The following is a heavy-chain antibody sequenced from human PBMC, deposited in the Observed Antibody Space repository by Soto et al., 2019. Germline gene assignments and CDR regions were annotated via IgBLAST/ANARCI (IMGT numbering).Heavy chain of an antibody. CDR2: IYSSGNT. Sequence: QVQLQVSGPGLVEPSQTLSLTCTVTGASVSSGDYYWTWIRQPPGKDLEWIGYIYSSGNTNYNPALRSRVTMSKDTCKNQFSLKLSSVTAADTAVYYCARRVTGGGERFDPWGQGTLVTVSS. CDR3: ARRVTGGGERFDP. CDR1: GASVSSGDYY. J-gene: IGHJ5*02. V-gene: IGHV4-30-4*01. D-gene: IGHD7-27*01.